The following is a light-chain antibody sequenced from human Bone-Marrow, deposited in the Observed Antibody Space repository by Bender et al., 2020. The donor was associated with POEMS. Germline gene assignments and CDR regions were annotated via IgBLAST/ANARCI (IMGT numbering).Light chain of an antibody. CDR3: SSYAGSNSLV. CDR2: DVS. V-gene: IGLV2-14*03. J-gene: IGLJ7*01. CDR1: SSDVGGYNF. Sequence: QSALTQPASVSASPGQSITISCTGTSSDVGGYNFVSWFQQHPGKAPKLLIYDVSHRPSGVSHRFSGSKSGIAASLTISGLQAEDEADYYCSSYAGSNSLVFGGGTHLTVL.